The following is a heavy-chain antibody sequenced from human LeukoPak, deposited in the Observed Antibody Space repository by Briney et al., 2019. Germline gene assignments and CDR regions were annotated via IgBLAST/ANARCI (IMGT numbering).Heavy chain of an antibody. CDR3: ALEVDYGSGSYSEVDY. J-gene: IGHJ4*02. V-gene: IGHV1-69*01. Sequence: SVKVSCKASGGTFSSYAISWVRQAPGQGLEWMGGIIPIFGTANYAQKFQGRVTITADESTSTAYMELSSLRSEDTAVYYCALEVDYGSGSYSEVDYWGQGTLVTVSS. D-gene: IGHD3-10*01. CDR1: GGTFSSYA. CDR2: IIPIFGTA.